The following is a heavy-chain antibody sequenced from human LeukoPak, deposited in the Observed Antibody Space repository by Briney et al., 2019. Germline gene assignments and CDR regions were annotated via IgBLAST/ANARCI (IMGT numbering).Heavy chain of an antibody. J-gene: IGHJ4*02. CDR2: IRYDGSNK. V-gene: IGHV3-30*02. Sequence: GGSLRLSCAASGFTFSSYGMHWVRQAPGKGLEWVAFIRYDGSNKYYADSVKGRFTISRDNAKNSLYLQMNSLRAEDTAVYYCARDLYVSITMVRGAYYFDYWGQGTLVTVSS. CDR3: ARDLYVSITMVRGAYYFDY. CDR1: GFTFSSYG. D-gene: IGHD3-10*01.